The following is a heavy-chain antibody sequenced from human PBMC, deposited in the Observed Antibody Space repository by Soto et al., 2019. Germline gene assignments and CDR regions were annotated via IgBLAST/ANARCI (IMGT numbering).Heavy chain of an antibody. Sequence: QVQLLQSGAEVKKPGASVKVSCKASGYTFTNYGITWVRQAPGQGLEWMGWISAYNGNTHYTQRLKGRVTMTTDTSTSTAYMELRGLRSDDTAVYYCARVRQLVGYFEYYTDVWGKGTTVTVSS. CDR2: ISAYNGNT. CDR1: GYTFTNYG. D-gene: IGHD6-6*01. J-gene: IGHJ6*03. CDR3: ARVRQLVGYFEYYTDV. V-gene: IGHV1-18*01.